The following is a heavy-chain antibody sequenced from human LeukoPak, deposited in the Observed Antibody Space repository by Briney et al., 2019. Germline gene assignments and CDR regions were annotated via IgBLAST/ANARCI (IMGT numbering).Heavy chain of an antibody. J-gene: IGHJ6*02. CDR3: ARELGLGMAAGGNFHNAMDV. D-gene: IGHD3-16*01. CDR2: IFHSGRT. Sequence: SETLSLTCTVSGSSINTHNWSWIRQAPGKGLEWVGYIFHSGRTDYNPSPNNRATISLDTSTNQFSLRLSSVTAADTAVYYCARELGLGMAAGGNFHNAMDVWGQGTTVTVSS. CDR1: GSSINTHN. V-gene: IGHV4-59*11.